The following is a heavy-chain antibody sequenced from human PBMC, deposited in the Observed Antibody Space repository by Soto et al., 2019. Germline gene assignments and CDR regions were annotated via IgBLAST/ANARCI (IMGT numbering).Heavy chain of an antibody. D-gene: IGHD6-19*01. CDR1: GDSVSSNSAA. Sequence: SQPLSLTCAISGDSVSSNSAAWNWIRQSPWRGLKWLGRTYFRSKWYNYYAVSVKSRITINPDTSKNQFSLQLNSVTPEDTAVYYCARDPGSGWNYYYYGMDVWGQGTTVTVSS. CDR2: TYFRSKWYN. CDR3: ARDPGSGWNYYYYGMDV. J-gene: IGHJ6*02. V-gene: IGHV6-1*01.